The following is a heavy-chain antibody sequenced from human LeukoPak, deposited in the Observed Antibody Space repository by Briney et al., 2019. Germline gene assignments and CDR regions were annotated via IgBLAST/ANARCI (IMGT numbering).Heavy chain of an antibody. D-gene: IGHD3-22*01. CDR3: ARDSDSSGYCDY. CDR1: GGSISSSS. CDR2: ISSSSSYI. Sequence: PSETLSLTCTVSGGSISSSSYYWGWIRQPPGKGLEWVSSISSSSSYIYYADSVKGRFTISRDNAKNSLYLQMNSLRAEDTAVYYCARDSDSSGYCDYWGQGTLVTVSS. V-gene: IGHV3-21*01. J-gene: IGHJ4*02.